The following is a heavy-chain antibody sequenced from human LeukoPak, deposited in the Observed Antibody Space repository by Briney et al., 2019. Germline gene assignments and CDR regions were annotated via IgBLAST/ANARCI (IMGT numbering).Heavy chain of an antibody. CDR3: ARGRGDYVLSLVNYYYMDV. CDR2: INHSGST. Sequence: SETLSLTCAVHGGSFSGYYWSWIRQPPGKGLEWIGEINHSGSTNYNPSLKSRVTISVDTSKNQFSLKLSSVTAADTAVYYCARGRGDYVLSLVNYYYMDVWGKGTTVTVSS. J-gene: IGHJ6*03. D-gene: IGHD4-17*01. CDR1: GGSFSGYY. V-gene: IGHV4-34*01.